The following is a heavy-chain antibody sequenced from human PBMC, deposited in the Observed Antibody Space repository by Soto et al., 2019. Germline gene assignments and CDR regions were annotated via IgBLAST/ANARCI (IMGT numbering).Heavy chain of an antibody. J-gene: IGHJ6*02. V-gene: IGHV1-2*02. Sequence: GASVKVSCKASGYTFTGYYMHWVRQAPGQGLEWMGWINPNSGGTNYAQKFQGRVTMTRDTSISTAYMELSRLRSDDTAVYYCARELGGGYDFWSGYWTEFQYYYYGMDVWGQGTTVTVSS. CDR2: INPNSGGT. CDR1: GYTFTGYY. D-gene: IGHD3-3*01. CDR3: ARELGGGYDFWSGYWTEFQYYYYGMDV.